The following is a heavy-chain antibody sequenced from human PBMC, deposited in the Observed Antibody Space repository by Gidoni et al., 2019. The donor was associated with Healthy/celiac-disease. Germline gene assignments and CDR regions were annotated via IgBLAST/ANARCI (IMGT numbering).Heavy chain of an antibody. V-gene: IGHV3-30*18. CDR1: GFTFSSYG. Sequence: QVQLVESGGGVVQPGRSLRLSCAASGFTFSSYGMPWVRQAPGKGLEWVAVISYDGSNKYYADSVKGRFTISRDNSKNTLYLQMNSLRAEDTAVYYCAKDILTGYHPIVDYWDQGTLVTVSS. CDR3: AKDILTGYHPIVDY. D-gene: IGHD3-9*01. J-gene: IGHJ4*02. CDR2: ISYDGSNK.